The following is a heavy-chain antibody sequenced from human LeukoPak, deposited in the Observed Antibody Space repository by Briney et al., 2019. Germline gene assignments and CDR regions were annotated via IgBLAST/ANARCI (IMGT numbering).Heavy chain of an antibody. D-gene: IGHD3-22*01. CDR3: AKGDSSGYYYSYFDY. Sequence: GGSLRLSCAASGFSVSNNYMAWVRQAPGKGLEWVSFIYSGGSTYYADSVKGRFTISRDNSENTLSLQMNSLRAEDTAVYYCAKGDSSGYYYSYFDYWGQGALVTVSS. CDR2: IYSGGST. V-gene: IGHV3-53*01. J-gene: IGHJ4*02. CDR1: GFSVSNNY.